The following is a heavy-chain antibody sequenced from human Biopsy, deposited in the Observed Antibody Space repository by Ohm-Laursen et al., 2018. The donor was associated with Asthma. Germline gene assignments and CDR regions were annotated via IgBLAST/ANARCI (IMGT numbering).Heavy chain of an antibody. CDR2: IHHSGTS. Sequence: TLSLTCTVSSDSITSGGCCWNWIRQHPGRGLEWIGDIHHSGTSYFNPSLKSRVSFSRDTSKNQFSLRLSSVTAADTAMYYCARIPRRSGSYFVDYWGQGTLVTVSS. D-gene: IGHD3-22*01. V-gene: IGHV4-31*03. CDR1: SDSITSGGCC. CDR3: ARIPRRSGSYFVDY. J-gene: IGHJ4*02.